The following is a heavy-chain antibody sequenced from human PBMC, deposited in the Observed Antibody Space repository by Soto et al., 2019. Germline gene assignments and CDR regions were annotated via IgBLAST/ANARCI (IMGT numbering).Heavy chain of an antibody. CDR3: ARDPRITIFGVVIMPHDGWFDP. Sequence: GGSLRLSCAASGFTFSSYSMNWVRQAPGKGLEWVSSISSSSYIYYADSVKGRFAISRDNAKNSLYLQMNSLRAEDTAVYYCARDPRITIFGVVIMPHDGWFDPWGQGTLVTVSS. V-gene: IGHV3-21*01. D-gene: IGHD3-3*01. CDR1: GFTFSSYS. J-gene: IGHJ5*02. CDR2: ISSSSYI.